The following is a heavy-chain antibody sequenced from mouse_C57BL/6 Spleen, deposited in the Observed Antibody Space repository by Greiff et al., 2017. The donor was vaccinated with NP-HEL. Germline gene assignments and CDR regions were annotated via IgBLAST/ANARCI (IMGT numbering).Heavy chain of an antibody. CDR1: GYTFTSYW. D-gene: IGHD2-4*01. Sequence: VQLQQSGTVLARPGASVKMSCKTSGYTFTSYWMHWVKQRPGQGLEWIGAIYPGNRDTSYNQKFKGKAKLTAVTSASTAYMELSSLTNEDSAVYYCTRGDDYGDFDYWGQGTTLTVSS. V-gene: IGHV1-5*01. J-gene: IGHJ2*01. CDR3: TRGDDYGDFDY. CDR2: IYPGNRDT.